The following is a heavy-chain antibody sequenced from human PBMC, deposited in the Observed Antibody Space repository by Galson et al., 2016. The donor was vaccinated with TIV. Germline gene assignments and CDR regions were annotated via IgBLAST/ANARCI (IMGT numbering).Heavy chain of an antibody. D-gene: IGHD2-21*01. CDR2: ISSDGRTK. Sequence: SLRLSCAASGFTFSNYVVRWVRQAPGKGLEWVAVISSDGRTKFYADSVTGRFTISRDNSKNTLFLQMSSLRPEDTAIYYCARDAIPVRPDWFDYLGQRTLVTVSS. CDR3: ARDAIPVRPDWFDY. J-gene: IGHJ4*02. V-gene: IGHV3-30*03. CDR1: GFTFSNYV.